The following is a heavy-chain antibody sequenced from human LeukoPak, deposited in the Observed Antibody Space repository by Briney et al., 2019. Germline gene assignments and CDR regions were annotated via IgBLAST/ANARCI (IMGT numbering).Heavy chain of an antibody. Sequence: ASVKVSCKASGYTFTSYYMHWVRQAPGQGLEWMGIINPSGGSTSYAQKFQGRVTMTRDTSISTAYMELSRLRSDDTAVYYCAREAGHDYGDYGRVYWGQGTLVTVSS. J-gene: IGHJ4*02. CDR3: AREAGHDYGDYGRVY. D-gene: IGHD4-17*01. CDR1: GYTFTSYY. V-gene: IGHV1-46*01. CDR2: INPSGGST.